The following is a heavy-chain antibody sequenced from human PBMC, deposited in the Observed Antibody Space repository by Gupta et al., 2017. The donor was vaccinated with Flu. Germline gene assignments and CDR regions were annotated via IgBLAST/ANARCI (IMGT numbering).Heavy chain of an antibody. CDR1: GFTFSSYG. D-gene: IGHD4-17*01. Sequence: QVQLVESGGGVVQPGRSLRLSCAASGFTFSSYGMHWARQAPGKGLEWVAVIWYDGSNKYYADSVKGRFTISRDNSKNTLYLQMNSLRAEDTAVYYCARPDYGDHYYGMDVWGQGTTVTVSS. J-gene: IGHJ6*02. CDR2: IWYDGSNK. V-gene: IGHV3-33*01. CDR3: ARPDYGDHYYGMDV.